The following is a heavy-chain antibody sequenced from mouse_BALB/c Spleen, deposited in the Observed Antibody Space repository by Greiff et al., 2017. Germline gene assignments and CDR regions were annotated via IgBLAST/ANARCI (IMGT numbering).Heavy chain of an antibody. J-gene: IGHJ4*01. D-gene: IGHD2-14*01. CDR3: ARDRTYRYNAMDY. CDR1: GFTFSSYG. CDR2: INSNGGST. Sequence: EVMLVESGGGLVQPGGSLKLSCAASGFTFSSYGMSWVRQTPDKRLELVATINSNGGSTYYPDSVKGRFTISRDNAKNTLYLQMSSLKSEDTAMYYCARDRTYRYNAMDYWGQGTSVTVSS. V-gene: IGHV5-6-3*01.